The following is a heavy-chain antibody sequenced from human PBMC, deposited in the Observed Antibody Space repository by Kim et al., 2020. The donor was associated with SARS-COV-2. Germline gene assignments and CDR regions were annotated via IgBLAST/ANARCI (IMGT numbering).Heavy chain of an antibody. CDR3: ARAQYFGSGGNWFGP. CDR1: GGSFSAYY. V-gene: IGHV4-34*01. D-gene: IGHD3-10*01. J-gene: IGHJ5*02. CDR2: ISHSGST. Sequence: SETLSLTCAVYGGSFSAYYWSWIRQPPGKGLEWIAEISHSGSTNYNPSLKSRVTISVDTSESQFSLKLSSVTAADTAVYFCARAQYFGSGGNWFGPWGQGTLVTVSS.